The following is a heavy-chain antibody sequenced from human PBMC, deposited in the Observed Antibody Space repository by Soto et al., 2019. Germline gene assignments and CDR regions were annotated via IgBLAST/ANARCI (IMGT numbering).Heavy chain of an antibody. V-gene: IGHV1-18*01. J-gene: IGHJ5*02. CDR3: XXXXGDP. Sequence: QVQLVQSGAEVKKSGASVKASCKASGYTFTNYGISWVRQAPGQGLEWMGWVSPYNGNRYYAQKFHGRLTLTTDTSTNTAFMEXXXXXXXXXXXXXXXXXXGDP. CDR1: GYTFTNYG. CDR2: VSPYNGNR.